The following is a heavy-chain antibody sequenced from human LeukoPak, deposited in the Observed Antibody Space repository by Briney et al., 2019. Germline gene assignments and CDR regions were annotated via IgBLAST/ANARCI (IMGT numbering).Heavy chain of an antibody. V-gene: IGHV1-69*05. D-gene: IGHD3-3*01. J-gene: IGHJ4*02. CDR2: IIPSFGTA. CDR3: ARSGIPNYDFWSGPFDY. Sequence: SVKVSCKASGGTFSSYAISWVRQAPGQGLEWMGRIIPSFGTANYAQKFQGRVTITTDESTNTAYMELSSLRSEDTAVYYCARSGIPNYDFWSGPFDYWGQGTLVTVSS. CDR1: GGTFSSYA.